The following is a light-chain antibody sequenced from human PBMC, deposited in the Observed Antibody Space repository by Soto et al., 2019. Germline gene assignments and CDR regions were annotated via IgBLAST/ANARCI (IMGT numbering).Light chain of an antibody. CDR2: GIS. Sequence: EIVLTQSPGTLSLSPGERATLSCRASQSVGRRYLAWYQQKPGQAPRLLMSGISKRATGIPDRFSGGGSGTDFTLTITRLEPEDSAVYFCQQYTGPPTTFGQGTRLEIK. CDR3: QQYTGPPTT. J-gene: IGKJ5*01. CDR1: QSVGRRY. V-gene: IGKV3-20*01.